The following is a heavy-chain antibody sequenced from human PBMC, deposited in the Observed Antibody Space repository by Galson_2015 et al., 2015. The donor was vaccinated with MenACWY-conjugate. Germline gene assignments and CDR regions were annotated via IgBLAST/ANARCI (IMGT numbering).Heavy chain of an antibody. CDR3: ARGNYYVSGTYYKSANFDY. CDR2: IYHSGST. D-gene: IGHD3-10*01. V-gene: IGHV4-4*02. Sequence: ETLSLTCAVSGGSISIHYWWTWVRQPPGKGLEWIGGIYHSGSTNYNPSLKSRLTVSVDKSKNQFSLKLSSVTAADTAVYYCARGNYYVSGTYYKSANFDYWGQGSLVTVSS. J-gene: IGHJ4*02. CDR1: GGSISIHYW.